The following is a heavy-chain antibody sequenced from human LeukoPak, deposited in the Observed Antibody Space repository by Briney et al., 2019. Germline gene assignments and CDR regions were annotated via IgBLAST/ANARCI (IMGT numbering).Heavy chain of an antibody. J-gene: IGHJ6*04. CDR1: GFTFSSYG. V-gene: IGHV3-33*01. Sequence: GRSLRLSCAASGFTFSSYGMHWVRQAPGKGLEWVAVIWYDGSNKYYADSVKGRFTISRDNSKNTLYLQMNSLRAEDTAVYYCARDLRGYSGYEPYYYYGMDVWGKGTTVTVSS. CDR3: ARDLRGYSGYEPYYYYGMDV. D-gene: IGHD5-12*01. CDR2: IWYDGSNK.